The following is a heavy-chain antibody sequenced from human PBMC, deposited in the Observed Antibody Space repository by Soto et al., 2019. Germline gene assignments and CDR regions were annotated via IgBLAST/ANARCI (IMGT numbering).Heavy chain of an antibody. D-gene: IGHD1-20*01. Sequence: QVQLVQSGAEVKKPGASVKVSCKASGYTFTSYAIHWVRQAPGQRLEWMGWINAGNGNTKYSQKFQGRVTITRDTSASTAYMELSSLRSEETAVYYCARGLYNPSDYWGQGTLVTVSS. J-gene: IGHJ4*02. V-gene: IGHV1-3*01. CDR3: ARGLYNPSDY. CDR1: GYTFTSYA. CDR2: INAGNGNT.